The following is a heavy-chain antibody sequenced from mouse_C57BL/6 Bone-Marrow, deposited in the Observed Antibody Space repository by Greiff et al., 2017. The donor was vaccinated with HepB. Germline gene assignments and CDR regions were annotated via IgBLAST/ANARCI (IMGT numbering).Heavy chain of an antibody. CDR3: ARGIYYYGSSPAWFAY. Sequence: EVKLQESGPVLVKPGASVKMSCKASGYTFTDYYMNWVKQSHGKSLEWIGVINPYNGGTSYNQKFKGKATLTVDKSSSTAYMELNSLTSEDSAVYYCARGIYYYGSSPAWFAYWGQGTLVTVSA. D-gene: IGHD1-1*01. CDR2: INPYNGGT. J-gene: IGHJ3*01. CDR1: GYTFTDYY. V-gene: IGHV1-19*01.